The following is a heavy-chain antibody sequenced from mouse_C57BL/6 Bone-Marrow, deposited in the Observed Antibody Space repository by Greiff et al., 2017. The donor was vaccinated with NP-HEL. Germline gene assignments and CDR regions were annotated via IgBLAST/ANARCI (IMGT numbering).Heavy chain of an antibody. CDR2: ISSGGSYT. Sequence: EVQVVESGGDLVKPGGSLKLSCEASGFTFSSYGMSWVRQTPDKRLEWVASISSGGSYTYYTDSVKGRFTITRDNAKNTLYLQMSSLESEDTAVYYCARSYFGDYWGQGTSVTVSS. D-gene: IGHD1-1*01. V-gene: IGHV5-6*01. J-gene: IGHJ4*01. CDR1: GFTFSSYG. CDR3: ARSYFGDY.